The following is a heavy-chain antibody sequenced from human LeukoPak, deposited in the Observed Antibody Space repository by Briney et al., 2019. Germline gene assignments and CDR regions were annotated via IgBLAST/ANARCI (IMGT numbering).Heavy chain of an antibody. CDR3: ARSSFGGIIVIPAGY. CDR1: GGSISSGSYF. D-gene: IGHD3-16*02. Sequence: NLSLTCTVSGGSISSGSYFWSWIRQSAGKGLEWIGRIYTSGSTNYNPSLKSRVTISVDTAKNQVSLKLSSVTAADTAVYYCARSSFGGIIVIPAGYWGQGTLVTVSS. V-gene: IGHV4-61*02. J-gene: IGHJ4*02. CDR2: IYTSGST.